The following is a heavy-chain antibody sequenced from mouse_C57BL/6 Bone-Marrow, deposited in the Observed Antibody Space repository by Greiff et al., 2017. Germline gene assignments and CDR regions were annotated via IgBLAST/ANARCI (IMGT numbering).Heavy chain of an antibody. J-gene: IGHJ4*01. CDR1: GYTFTSYG. CDR3: ARQRLRKRGYAMDY. Sequence: VQLVESGAELARPGASVKLSCKASGYTFTSYGISWVKQRTGQGLEWIGEIYPRSGTTYYNDKFKGKVTLTADKSSSTAYMELRSLTSEDAAVYFCARQRLRKRGYAMDYWGQGTSVTVSS. D-gene: IGHD1-1*01. V-gene: IGHV1-81*01. CDR2: IYPRSGTT.